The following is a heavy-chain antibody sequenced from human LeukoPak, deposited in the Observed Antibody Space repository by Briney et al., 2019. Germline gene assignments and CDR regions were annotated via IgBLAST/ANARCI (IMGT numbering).Heavy chain of an antibody. CDR1: GYTFTGYY. J-gene: IGHJ6*02. CDR2: INPNSGGT. D-gene: IGHD6-19*01. CDR3: ARDGKGSGWPRSGMDV. V-gene: IGHV1-2*02. Sequence: GASVKVSCKASGYTFTGYYMHWVRQAPGQGLEWMGWINPNSGGTNYAQKFQGRVTMTRDTSISTAYMELSRLRSDDTAVYYCARDGKGSGWPRSGMDVWGQGTTVTVSS.